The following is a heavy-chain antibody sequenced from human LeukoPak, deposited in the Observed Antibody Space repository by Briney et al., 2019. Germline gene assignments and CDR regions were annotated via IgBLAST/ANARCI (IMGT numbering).Heavy chain of an antibody. Sequence: GGSLRLSCTASGFTFGDYAMSWVRQAPGKGLEWVGFIRSKAYGGTTEYAASVKGRFTISRDDSKSIAYLQMNSLKTEDTAEYYCTGGYCSGGSCYSATLDYWGQGTLVTVSS. CDR3: TGGYCSGGSCYSATLDY. V-gene: IGHV3-49*04. J-gene: IGHJ4*02. CDR1: GFTFGDYA. D-gene: IGHD2-15*01. CDR2: IRSKAYGGTT.